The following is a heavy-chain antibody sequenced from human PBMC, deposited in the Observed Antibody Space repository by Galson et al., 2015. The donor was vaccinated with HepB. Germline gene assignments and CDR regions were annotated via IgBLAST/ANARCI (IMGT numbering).Heavy chain of an antibody. V-gene: IGHV5-51*01. CDR1: GYSFTSYW. CDR3: ARHVSAGARSMYYYYYMDV. CDR2: IYPGDSDT. J-gene: IGHJ6*03. Sequence: QSGAEVKKPGESLKISCKGSGYSFTSYWIGWVRQMPGKGLEWMGIIYPGDSDTRYSPSFQGQVTISADKSISTAYLQWSSLKASDTAMYYCARHVSAGARSMYYYYYMDVWGKGTTVTVSS. D-gene: IGHD1-26*01.